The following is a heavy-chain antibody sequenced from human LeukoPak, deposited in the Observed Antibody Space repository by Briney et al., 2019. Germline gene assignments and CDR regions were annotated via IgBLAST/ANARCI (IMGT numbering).Heavy chain of an antibody. J-gene: IGHJ5*02. Sequence: GASLEISCKGSGYNFTSYWIGWVRQMPGKGLEWMGIIYPGDSDTRYSPSFQGQVTISADKSISTAYLHWSSLKASDSAMYYCARQELLWFGGLNWFDPWGQGTLVTVSS. V-gene: IGHV5-51*01. CDR3: ARQELLWFGGLNWFDP. CDR1: GYNFTSYW. D-gene: IGHD3-10*01. CDR2: IYPGDSDT.